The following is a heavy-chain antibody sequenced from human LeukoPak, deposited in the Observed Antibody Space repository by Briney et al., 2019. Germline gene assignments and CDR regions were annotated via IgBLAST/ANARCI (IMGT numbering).Heavy chain of an antibody. V-gene: IGHV3-48*04. Sequence: GGSLRLSCAASGFTFSSYSMNWVRQAPGKGLEWVSYISSSSSTIYYADSVKGRFTISRDNAKNSLYLQMNSLRAEDTAVYYCARASLKYCSGGSCYLAYWGQGTLVTVSS. CDR3: ARASLKYCSGGSCYLAY. J-gene: IGHJ4*02. CDR1: GFTFSSYS. CDR2: ISSSSSTI. D-gene: IGHD2-15*01.